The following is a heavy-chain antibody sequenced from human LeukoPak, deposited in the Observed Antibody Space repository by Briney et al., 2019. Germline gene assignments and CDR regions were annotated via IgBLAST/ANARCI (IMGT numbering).Heavy chain of an antibody. V-gene: IGHV4-39*07. CDR2: IYYSGST. CDR1: GGSISSSSYY. D-gene: IGHD6-19*01. CDR3: ARAVAGQNWFDP. Sequence: SETLSLTCTVSGGSISSSSYYWGWIRQPPGKGLEWIGSIYYSGSTYYNPSLKSRVTISVDTSKDQFSLKLSSVTAADTAVYYCARAVAGQNWFDPWGQGTLVTVSS. J-gene: IGHJ5*02.